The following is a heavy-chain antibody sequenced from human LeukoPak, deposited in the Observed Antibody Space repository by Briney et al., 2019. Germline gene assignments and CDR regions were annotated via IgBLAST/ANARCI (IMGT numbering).Heavy chain of an antibody. V-gene: IGHV3-11*01. CDR2: ISNTGSPI. CDR1: GFTLSDYY. CDR3: ARDRRGYYYYGMDV. Sequence: GGSLRLSCAASGFTLSDYYMSWIRQAPGKGLEWVSYISNTGSPIYYADSVRGRFTISRDNVENSLYLQMNSLRAEDTAVYYCARDRRGYYYYGMDVWGQGTTVTVSS. J-gene: IGHJ6*02.